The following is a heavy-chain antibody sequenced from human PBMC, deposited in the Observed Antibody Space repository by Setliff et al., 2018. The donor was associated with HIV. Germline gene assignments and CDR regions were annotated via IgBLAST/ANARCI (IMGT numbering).Heavy chain of an antibody. Sequence: ASETLSLTCTVSGDSISSSRSFWGWIRQSPGKGLEWIGSLDFSGSVFYNPSLNSRVIISIDTSRNQFSLKLSSVTAADTAVYYCARHKTVRFLNLLTAGWFDPWGQGALVTVSS. V-gene: IGHV4-39*01. D-gene: IGHD3-3*01. CDR2: LDFSGSV. J-gene: IGHJ5*02. CDR1: GDSISSSRSF. CDR3: ARHKTVRFLNLLTAGWFDP.